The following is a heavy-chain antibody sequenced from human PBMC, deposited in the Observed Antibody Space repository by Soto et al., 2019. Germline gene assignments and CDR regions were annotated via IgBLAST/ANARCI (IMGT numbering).Heavy chain of an antibody. V-gene: IGHV4-39*01. CDR2: IYYSGST. CDR1: GGSISSSSYY. J-gene: IGHJ2*01. CDR3: ASQGHDSGLVGGWYFDL. Sequence: QLQLQESGPGLVKPSETLSLTCTVSGGSISSSSYYWGWIRQPPGKGLEWIGSIYYSGSTYYNPYVTRRVTISVATSNNQFSLKLSSVPAADTAVYYCASQGHDSGLVGGWYFDLWGRGTLVTVSS. D-gene: IGHD4-17*01.